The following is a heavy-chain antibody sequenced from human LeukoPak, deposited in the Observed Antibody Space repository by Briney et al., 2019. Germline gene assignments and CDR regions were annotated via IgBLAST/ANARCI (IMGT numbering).Heavy chain of an antibody. CDR3: ARGRRAGHNFDNYYGMDV. J-gene: IGHJ6*02. CDR1: GGTFSTYG. D-gene: IGHD5-24*01. Sequence: ASVKVACKASGGTFSTYGISWVRQAPGQGPEWMGRIIPILDITNYAQKFQGRVTITADKSTSTAFMELNSLRSEDTAVYYCARGRRAGHNFDNYYGMDVWGQGTTVIVSS. V-gene: IGHV1-69*04. CDR2: IIPILDIT.